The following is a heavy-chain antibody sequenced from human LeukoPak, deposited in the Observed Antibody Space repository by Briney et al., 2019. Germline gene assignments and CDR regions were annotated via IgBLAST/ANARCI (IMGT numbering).Heavy chain of an antibody. CDR3: ARGDDSSGYYGY. CDR2: MNPNSGNT. D-gene: IGHD3-22*01. CDR1: GYTFTSYD. Sequence: ASVKVSCKASGYTFTSYDINWVRQAPGQGLEGMGWMNPNSGNTGHAQKFQGRVTMTRNTSISTAYMELSSLRSEDTAVYYCARGDDSSGYYGYWGQGTLVTVSS. V-gene: IGHV1-8*01. J-gene: IGHJ4*02.